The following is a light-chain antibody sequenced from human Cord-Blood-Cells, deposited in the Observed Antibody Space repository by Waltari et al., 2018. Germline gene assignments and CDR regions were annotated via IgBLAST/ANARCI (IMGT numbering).Light chain of an antibody. CDR2: AAS. Sequence: DIQMTQSPSSLSASVGDRVTITCRASQSISSYLNWYQQQPGKAPKLLIYAASSLQSGVPSRCSGSGSGTDFTLTISSLQPEEFATYYCQQSYSTPRTFGQGTKVEIK. CDR3: QQSYSTPRT. CDR1: QSISSY. J-gene: IGKJ1*01. V-gene: IGKV1-39*01.